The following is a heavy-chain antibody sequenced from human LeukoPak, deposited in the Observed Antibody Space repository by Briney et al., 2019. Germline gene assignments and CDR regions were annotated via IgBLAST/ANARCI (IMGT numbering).Heavy chain of an antibody. CDR2: INHSGST. V-gene: IGHV4-34*01. D-gene: IGHD4-11*01. CDR3: ARGRLHQNDY. CDR1: GGSFSGYY. J-gene: IGHJ4*02. Sequence: SETLSLTCTVYGGSFSGYYWSWIRQPPGKGLEWIGEINHSGSTNYNPSLKSRVTISVDTSKNQFSLKLSSVTAADTAVYYCARGRLHQNDYWGQGTLATVSS.